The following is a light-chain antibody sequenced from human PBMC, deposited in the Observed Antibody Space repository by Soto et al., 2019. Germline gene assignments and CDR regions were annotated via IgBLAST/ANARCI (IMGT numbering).Light chain of an antibody. CDR1: QSVGNN. Sequence: EIVMTQSPATLSVSPGDRATLSCTASQSVGNNLAWYQQKPGQAPRLLIHGASTRATGIPARFSGSGSGTEYTLTISSLQSEDFAVYYCQQNDNWPRTFGQGTKVEIK. V-gene: IGKV3-15*01. CDR2: GAS. J-gene: IGKJ1*01. CDR3: QQNDNWPRT.